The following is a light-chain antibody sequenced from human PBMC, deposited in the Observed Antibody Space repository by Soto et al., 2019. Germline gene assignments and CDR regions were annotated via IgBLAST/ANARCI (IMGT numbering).Light chain of an antibody. V-gene: IGKV3-20*01. CDR3: QQYGGSPRT. CDR1: QSISQS. Sequence: EVVLTQSPGTLSLSPGERATLSCRASQSISQSLAWYQQRPGQSPRLLIYDASRRATGIPDRFTGSGFGTDFTLPISRLAPEDLAVYYCQQYGGSPRTCGQGTKVELK. J-gene: IGKJ1*01. CDR2: DAS.